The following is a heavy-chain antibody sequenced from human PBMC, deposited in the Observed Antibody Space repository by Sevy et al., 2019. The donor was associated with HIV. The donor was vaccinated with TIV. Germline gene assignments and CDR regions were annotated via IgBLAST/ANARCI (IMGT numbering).Heavy chain of an antibody. CDR2: FYPGDSDT. J-gene: IGHJ6*02. CDR1: GYSFTNYW. CDR3: ARLDILGGYGMDV. Sequence: GESLKISCKGSGYSFTNYWIAWVRQMPGKGLELMGIFYPGDSDTRYSPSFQGQVTISADKSVSTAYLQWSSLKASDTAMYYCARLDILGGYGMDVWGLGTTVTVSS. D-gene: IGHD7-27*01. V-gene: IGHV5-51*01.